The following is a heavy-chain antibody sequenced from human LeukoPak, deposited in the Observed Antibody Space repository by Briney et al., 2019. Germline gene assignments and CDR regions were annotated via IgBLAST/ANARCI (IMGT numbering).Heavy chain of an antibody. Sequence: PGGSLRLSCAASGFTFSSYAMSWVRQAPGKGLEWVSAISGSGGSTYYADSVKGRFTISRDNSKNTLYLQMNSLRAEDTAVYYCAKDLGYSYGYGAFDTWGQGTMVTVSS. CDR3: AKDLGYSYGYGAFDT. D-gene: IGHD5-18*01. J-gene: IGHJ3*02. CDR2: ISGSGGST. V-gene: IGHV3-23*01. CDR1: GFTFSSYA.